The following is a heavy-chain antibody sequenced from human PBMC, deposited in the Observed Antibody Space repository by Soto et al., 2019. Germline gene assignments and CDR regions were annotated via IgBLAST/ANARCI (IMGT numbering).Heavy chain of an antibody. Sequence: LRLSCAASGFTLSSYGMHWVRQAPGKGLEWVAVISYDGSNKYYADSVKGRFTISRDNSKNTLYLQMNSLRAEDTAVYYCAKESYGAAFDIWGQGTMVTVSS. D-gene: IGHD4-17*01. V-gene: IGHV3-30*18. CDR1: GFTLSSYG. J-gene: IGHJ3*02. CDR2: ISYDGSNK. CDR3: AKESYGAAFDI.